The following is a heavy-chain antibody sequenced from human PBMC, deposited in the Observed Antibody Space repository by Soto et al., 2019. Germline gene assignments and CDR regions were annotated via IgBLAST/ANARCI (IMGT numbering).Heavy chain of an antibody. Sequence: QVQLVESGGGVVQPGRSLRLSCAASGFTFSKHVMHWVRQVPGKGLEWVAVLWSDGSNQRYADSVKGRFTISRDNSKNTLYLQMNRLRAEDTAMYYCARESYVDYVNAYWGQGTLVTVSS. CDR3: ARESYVDYVNAY. V-gene: IGHV3-33*01. J-gene: IGHJ4*02. D-gene: IGHD3-16*01. CDR1: GFTFSKHV. CDR2: LWSDGSNQ.